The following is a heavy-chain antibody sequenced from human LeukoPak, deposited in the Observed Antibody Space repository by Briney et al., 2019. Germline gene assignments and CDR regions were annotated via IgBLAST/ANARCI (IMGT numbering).Heavy chain of an antibody. CDR2: INPNSGGT. D-gene: IGHD4/OR15-4a*01. J-gene: IGHJ4*02. V-gene: IGHV1-2*02. CDR3: ARPLLWWPQVGYFDY. CDR1: GYTFTGYY. Sequence: ASVKVSCKASGYTFTGYYMHWVRQAPGQGLEWMGWINPNSGGTNYAQKFQGRVIMTRDTSISTAYMELSRLRSDDTAVYYCARPLLWWPQVGYFDYWGQGTLVTVSS.